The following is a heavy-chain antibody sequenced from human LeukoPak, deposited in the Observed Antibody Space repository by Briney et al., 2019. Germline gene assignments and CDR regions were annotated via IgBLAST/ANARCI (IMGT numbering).Heavy chain of an antibody. CDR2: ISYDGSNK. V-gene: IGHV3-30*04. D-gene: IGHD6-6*01. J-gene: IGHJ4*02. Sequence: GGSLRLSCAASGFTFSSYAMHWVRQAPGKGLEWVAVISYDGSNKYYADSVKGRFTISRDNSKNTLYLQMNSLRAEDTAVYYCAKDPPAARPPDYYFDYWGQGTLVTVSS. CDR1: GFTFSSYA. CDR3: AKDPPAARPPDYYFDY.